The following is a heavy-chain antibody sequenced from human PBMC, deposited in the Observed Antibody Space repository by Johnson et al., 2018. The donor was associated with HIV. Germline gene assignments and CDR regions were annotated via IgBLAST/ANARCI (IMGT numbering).Heavy chain of an antibody. CDR3: ARDRAIVVAYDSFDI. CDR2: ISYDGSNK. J-gene: IGHJ3*02. Sequence: QVQLVESGGGIVRPGGSLRLSCAASGFTFDDYGMSWVRQAPGKGLEWVAIISYDGSNKYSADSVKVRFTISRDNSKNTLYLQMNSLRPEDTAVYYCARDRAIVVAYDSFDIWGQGTMVTVSS. V-gene: IGHV3-30*03. D-gene: IGHD3-22*01. CDR1: GFTFDDYG.